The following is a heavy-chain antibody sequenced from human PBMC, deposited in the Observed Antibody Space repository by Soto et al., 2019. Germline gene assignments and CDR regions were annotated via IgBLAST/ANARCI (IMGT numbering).Heavy chain of an antibody. J-gene: IGHJ4*02. CDR1: GGSISSGGYY. CDR2: IYHSGST. Sequence: PSETLSLTCTVSGGSISSGGYYWSWIRQHPGKGLEWIGNIYHSGSTYYNPSLKSRVTISVDTSKNQFSLSLSSVTAADTAVYHCARGIIAARGVFGYWGQGTQVTVSS. D-gene: IGHD6-6*01. V-gene: IGHV4-39*07. CDR3: ARGIIAARGVFGY.